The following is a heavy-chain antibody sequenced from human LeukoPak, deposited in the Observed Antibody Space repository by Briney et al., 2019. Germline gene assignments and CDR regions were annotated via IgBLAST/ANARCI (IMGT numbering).Heavy chain of an antibody. J-gene: IGHJ4*02. CDR1: DGCFGGYY. V-gene: IGHV4-34*01. CDR2: INHSGST. Sequence: SSETLSLTCAVYDGCFGGYYWSWIRPPPGKGLEWIGEINHSGSTNYNPSLKSRVTISLDTSKSQFSLKVRYVTAADTAVYYCARGLNDSWTGENYWGQGTLVTVSS. D-gene: IGHD3-3*01. CDR3: ARGLNDSWTGENY.